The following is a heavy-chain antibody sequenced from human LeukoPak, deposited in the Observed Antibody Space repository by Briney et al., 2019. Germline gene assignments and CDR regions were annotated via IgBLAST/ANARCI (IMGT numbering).Heavy chain of an antibody. CDR3: ARFWDSSGYSYYYYGMDV. J-gene: IGHJ6*02. Sequence: GASVKVSCKASGYTFTSYYMHWVRQAPGQGLEWMGWISAYNGNTNYAQKLQGRVTMTTDTSTSTAYMELRSLRSDDTAVYYCARFWDSSGYSYYYYGMDVWGQGTTVTVSS. D-gene: IGHD6-19*01. CDR2: ISAYNGNT. CDR1: GYTFTSYY. V-gene: IGHV1-18*04.